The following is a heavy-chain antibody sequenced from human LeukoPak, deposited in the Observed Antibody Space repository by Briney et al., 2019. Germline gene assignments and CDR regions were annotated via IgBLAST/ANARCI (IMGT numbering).Heavy chain of an antibody. V-gene: IGHV3-53*04. CDR3: ARVVYSYGYGTFGYFDY. Sequence: GGSLRLSCAASGFTFSSNYMSWVRQAPGKGLEWVSVIYSGGSTYYADSVKGRFTISRHNSKNTLYLQMNSLRAEDTAVYYCARVVYSYGYGTFGYFDYWGQGTLVTVSS. D-gene: IGHD5-18*01. CDR2: IYSGGST. CDR1: GFTFSSNY. J-gene: IGHJ4*02.